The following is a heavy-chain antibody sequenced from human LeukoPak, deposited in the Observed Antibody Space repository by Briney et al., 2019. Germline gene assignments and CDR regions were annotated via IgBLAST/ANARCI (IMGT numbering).Heavy chain of an antibody. V-gene: IGHV3-9*01. CDR3: AKDTYSSSLTGFDY. J-gene: IGHJ4*02. CDR1: GFTFDDYA. D-gene: IGHD6-6*01. Sequence: PGGSLRLSCAASGFTFDDYAMHWVRQAPGKGLEWVSGISWNSGSIGYADSVKGRFTISRDNAKNSLYLQMNGLRAEDTALYYCAKDTYSSSLTGFDYWGQGTLVTVSS. CDR2: ISWNSGSI.